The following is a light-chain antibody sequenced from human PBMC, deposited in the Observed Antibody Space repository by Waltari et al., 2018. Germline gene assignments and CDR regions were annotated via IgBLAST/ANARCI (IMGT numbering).Light chain of an antibody. CDR2: KAS. CDR3: QQYNSYSLLT. V-gene: IGKV1-5*03. Sequence: DIQMTQSPSTLSASVGDRVTITCRASQSISNWLAWSQQKPGKSQKLLFYKASTLESGVPSRFSGSGSGTEFTLTISSLQPDDFATYYCQQYNSYSLLTFGGGTKVEIK. J-gene: IGKJ4*01. CDR1: QSISNW.